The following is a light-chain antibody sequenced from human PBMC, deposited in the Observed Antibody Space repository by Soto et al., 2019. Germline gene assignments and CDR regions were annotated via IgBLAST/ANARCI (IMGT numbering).Light chain of an antibody. CDR3: QHDGGSPPIT. V-gene: IGKV3-20*01. CDR2: GAS. Sequence: EIVLTQSPGTLSLSPGERATLSCRASEIVSSSYLAWYQQKPGQAPKILIYGASSRAAGIPDRFRGSGSGTDFTLTITRVEPEDFAVYYCQHDGGSPPITFGQGTRLEIK. J-gene: IGKJ5*01. CDR1: EIVSSSY.